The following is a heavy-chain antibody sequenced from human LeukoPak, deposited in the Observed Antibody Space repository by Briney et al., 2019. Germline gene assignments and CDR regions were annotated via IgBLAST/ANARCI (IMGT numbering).Heavy chain of an antibody. Sequence: GESLKISCKGSGYSFTSYWIGWVRQMPGKGLEWMGIIYPGDSDTRYSPSFQGQVTISADKPISTAYLQWSSLKASDTAMYYCARGRYDILTGVTFSAFDYWGQGTLVTVSS. CDR3: ARGRYDILTGVTFSAFDY. CDR1: GYSFTSYW. CDR2: IYPGDSDT. J-gene: IGHJ4*02. V-gene: IGHV5-51*04. D-gene: IGHD3-9*01.